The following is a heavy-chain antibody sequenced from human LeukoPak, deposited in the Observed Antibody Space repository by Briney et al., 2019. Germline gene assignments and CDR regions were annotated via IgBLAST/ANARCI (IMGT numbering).Heavy chain of an antibody. J-gene: IGHJ4*02. CDR3: ARESIAVAGAPFGY. CDR2: ISSGSTI. D-gene: IGHD6-19*01. Sequence: GGSLRLSCAASGFTFSSYEMNWVRQAPGKGLEWVSYISSGSTIYDADSVKGRFTISRDNAKSSLYLQMNSLRAEDTAVYYCARESIAVAGAPFGYWGQGTLVTVSS. CDR1: GFTFSSYE. V-gene: IGHV3-48*03.